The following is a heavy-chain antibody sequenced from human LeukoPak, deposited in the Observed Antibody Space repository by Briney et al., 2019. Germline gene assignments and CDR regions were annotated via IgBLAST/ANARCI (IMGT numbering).Heavy chain of an antibody. Sequence: SVKVSCKASGYTFTSYGISWVRQAPGQGLEWMGGIIPIFGTANYAQKFQGRVTITADESTSTAYMELSSLRSEDTAVYYCAREGQTYYDFWSGYFYYYYMDVWGKGTTVTVSS. CDR3: AREGQTYYDFWSGYFYYYYMDV. D-gene: IGHD3-3*01. V-gene: IGHV1-69*13. J-gene: IGHJ6*03. CDR2: IIPIFGTA. CDR1: GYTFTSYG.